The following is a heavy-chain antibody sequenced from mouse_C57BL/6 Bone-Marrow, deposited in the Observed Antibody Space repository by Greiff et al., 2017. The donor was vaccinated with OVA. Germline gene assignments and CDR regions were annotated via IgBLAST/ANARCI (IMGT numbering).Heavy chain of an antibody. J-gene: IGHJ4*01. CDR3: ARSHIRDYYAMDY. CDR2: INPGSGGT. Sequence: QVQLKQSGAELVRPGTSVKVSCKASGYAFTNYLIEWVKQRPGQGLEWIGVINPGSGGTNYNEKFKGKATLTADKSSSTAYMQLSSLTSEDSAVYFCARSHIRDYYAMDYWGQGTSVTVSS. CDR1: GYAFTNYL. V-gene: IGHV1-54*01.